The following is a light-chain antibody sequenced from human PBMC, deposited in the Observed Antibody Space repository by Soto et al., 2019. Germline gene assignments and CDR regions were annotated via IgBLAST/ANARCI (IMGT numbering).Light chain of an antibody. CDR1: QSVLYSSNNKNH. J-gene: IGKJ5*01. CDR3: QHYYTIPYT. V-gene: IGKV4-1*01. Sequence: DIVMTQSPDSLAVPLGERSTINCKSSQSVLYSSNNKNHLAWYQQKPGQPPKLLIYGASIRESGVPDRFSGSGSGTDFTLAISSLQAEDVAIYYCQHYYTIPYTFGQETRLEIK. CDR2: GAS.